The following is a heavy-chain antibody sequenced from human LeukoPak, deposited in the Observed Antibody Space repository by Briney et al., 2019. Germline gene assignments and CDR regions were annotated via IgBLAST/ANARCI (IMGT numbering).Heavy chain of an antibody. CDR2: IYTSGST. D-gene: IGHD2-2*01. Sequence: PPETLSLTCTVSGGSISSYYWSWIRQPAGKGLEWIGRIYTSGSTNYNPSLKSRVTMSVDTSKNQFSLKLSSVTAADTAVYYCARDRIVVVPAAYNWFDPWGQGTLVTVSS. CDR3: ARDRIVVVPAAYNWFDP. V-gene: IGHV4-4*07. J-gene: IGHJ5*02. CDR1: GGSISSYY.